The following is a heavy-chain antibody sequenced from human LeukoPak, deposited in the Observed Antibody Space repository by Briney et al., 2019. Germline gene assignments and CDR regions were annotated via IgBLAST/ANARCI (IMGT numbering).Heavy chain of an antibody. V-gene: IGHV3-30*18. CDR3: AKAAEYSSSWYSLEDAFDI. D-gene: IGHD6-13*01. CDR1: GFTFSSYG. CDR2: ISYDGSNK. Sequence: RGSLRLSCAASGFTFSSYGMHWVRQAPGKGLEWVAVISYDGSNKYYADSVKGRFTISRDNSKNTLYLQMNSLRAEDTAVYYCAKAAEYSSSWYSLEDAFDIWGQGTMVTVSS. J-gene: IGHJ3*02.